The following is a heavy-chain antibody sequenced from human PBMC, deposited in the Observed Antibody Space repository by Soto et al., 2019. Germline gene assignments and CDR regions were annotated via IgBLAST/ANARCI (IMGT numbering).Heavy chain of an antibody. CDR2: IIPIFGTT. Sequence: QVQLVQSGAEVKKPGSSVKVSCKASGGTFSTYAITWVRQAPGQGLEWLGGIIPIFGTTDYARKVQGRVTITAADSTSTLFIELSGLTSADKSVYYCARGVGAYYFDYWGQGTLVTVSS. CDR1: GGTFSTYA. J-gene: IGHJ4*02. CDR3: ARGVGAYYFDY. V-gene: IGHV1-69*01. D-gene: IGHD1-26*01.